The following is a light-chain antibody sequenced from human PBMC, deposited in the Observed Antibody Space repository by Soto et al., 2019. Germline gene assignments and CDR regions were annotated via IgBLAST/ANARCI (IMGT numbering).Light chain of an antibody. CDR1: SSNIGSNS. V-gene: IGLV1-44*01. CDR3: GVWDDSVNVRYL. CDR2: SNS. Sequence: QSVLTQPPSASGTPGQRVTISWSGSSSNIGSNSVNWYQQVPGTAPKILIYSNSQRPSGVPDRFSGSKSGTSASLAISGLQSEDEADYYCGVWDDSVNVRYLFGTGTNVTVL. J-gene: IGLJ1*01.